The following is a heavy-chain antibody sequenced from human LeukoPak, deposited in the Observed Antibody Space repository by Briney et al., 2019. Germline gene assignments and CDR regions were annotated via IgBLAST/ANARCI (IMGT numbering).Heavy chain of an antibody. CDR1: GGSISSGSYY. D-gene: IGHD1-26*01. CDR2: IYTSGST. J-gene: IGHJ4*02. Sequence: PSQTLSLTCTVSGGSISSGSYYWSWIQQPAGKGLEWIGRIYTSGSTNYNPSLKSRVTISVDTSKNQFSLKLSSVTAADTAVYYYARAGIVGATFDYWGQGTLVTVSS. V-gene: IGHV4-61*02. CDR3: ARAGIVGATFDY.